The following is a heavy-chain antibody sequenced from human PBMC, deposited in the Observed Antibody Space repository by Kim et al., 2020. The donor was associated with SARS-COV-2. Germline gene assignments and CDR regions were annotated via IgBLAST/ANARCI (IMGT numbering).Heavy chain of an antibody. V-gene: IGHV3-11*05. CDR1: GFTFSDYY. D-gene: IGHD5-18*01. Sequence: GGSLRLSCAASGFTFSDYYMSWVRQAPGKGLEWVSYISSSSGHTNYADSVKGRLAISRDNAKNSLYLQMNSLRAEDTAVYYCARENNYGSDYWGQGTLVTVSS. J-gene: IGHJ4*02. CDR2: ISSSSGHT. CDR3: ARENNYGSDY.